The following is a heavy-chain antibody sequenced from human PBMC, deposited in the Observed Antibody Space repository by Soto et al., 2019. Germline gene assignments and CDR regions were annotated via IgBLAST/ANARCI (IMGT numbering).Heavy chain of an antibody. D-gene: IGHD3-3*01. J-gene: IGHJ6*02. V-gene: IGHV4-34*01. CDR2: INHRGST. CDR3: ARILPAVFGVVIHYYYYGMDV. CDR1: GGSFRGYY. Sequence: SETLSLTCAVYGGSFRGYYWSWIRQRPAKGLEWMGEINHRGSTNYNPSLKSRVTISVDTSKNQFSLKLSSVTAADTAVYYCARILPAVFGVVIHYYYYGMDVWGQGTTVTVS.